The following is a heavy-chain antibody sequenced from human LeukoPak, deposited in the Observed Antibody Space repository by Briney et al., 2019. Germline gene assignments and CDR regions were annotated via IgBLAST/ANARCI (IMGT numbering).Heavy chain of an antibody. Sequence: PGGSLTVSCAASGFSFSSSWMTWVRQAPGKGLEWVANMNQDGSAKGYVDSVKGRFTISRDNAKNSLYLQMNSLRAEDTAVYYCARDPAYGALDYWGQGTLVTVSS. CDR1: GFSFSSSW. J-gene: IGHJ4*02. CDR3: ARDPAYGALDY. V-gene: IGHV3-7*01. CDR2: MNQDGSAK. D-gene: IGHD4-17*01.